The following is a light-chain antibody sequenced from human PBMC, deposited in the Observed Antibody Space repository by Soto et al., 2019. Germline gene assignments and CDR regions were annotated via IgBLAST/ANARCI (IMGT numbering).Light chain of an antibody. Sequence: EIVLTQSPGTLSLSPGERATLSCRASQSVSSSYLAWYQQKPGQAPRLLIYGASSRATGIPDRFSGSGSGTDFTLTISRREPEHFAVYYCQQYGSSQTFGQGTKVEIK. CDR3: QQYGSSQT. V-gene: IGKV3-20*01. J-gene: IGKJ1*01. CDR1: QSVSSSY. CDR2: GAS.